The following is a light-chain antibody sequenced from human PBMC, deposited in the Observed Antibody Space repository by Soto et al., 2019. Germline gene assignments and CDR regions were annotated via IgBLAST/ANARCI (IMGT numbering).Light chain of an antibody. Sequence: EIVLTQSPATLSLSPGERATLSCRASQSVSTYLAWYQQNPGQAPRLLIYGESNRATGIPARFSGSGSGTDFTLTISSPEPEDFAVYYCQQRSDWPPLTFGGGTKVEIK. V-gene: IGKV3-11*01. CDR1: QSVSTY. CDR2: GES. CDR3: QQRSDWPPLT. J-gene: IGKJ4*02.